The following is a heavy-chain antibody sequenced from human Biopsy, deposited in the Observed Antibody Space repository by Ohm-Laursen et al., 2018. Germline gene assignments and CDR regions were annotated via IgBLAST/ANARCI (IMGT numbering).Heavy chain of an antibody. Sequence: TLSLTCNVSGGSISSYYWSWIRQSPGKGLEWIGFIFYSGSTYYNPSLKSRTTISVDSSKNQFSLRLHSVTAADTAVYYCARGGNGYNYVTPGTWFDPWGRGTPVTVSS. CDR3: ARGGNGYNYVTPGTWFDP. J-gene: IGHJ5*02. CDR2: IFYSGST. D-gene: IGHD5-24*01. CDR1: GGSISSYY. V-gene: IGHV4-59*01.